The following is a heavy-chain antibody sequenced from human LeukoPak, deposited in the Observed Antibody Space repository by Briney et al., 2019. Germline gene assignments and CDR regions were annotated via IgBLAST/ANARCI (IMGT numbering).Heavy chain of an antibody. J-gene: IGHJ4*02. CDR2: IRSKAYGGTT. CDR1: GFTFGDYA. CDR3: TTYYYGSGSYLKEFDY. Sequence: PGGSLRLSCTASGFTFGDYAMSWVRQAPGKGLEWVGFIRSKAYGGTTEYAASVKGRFTISRDDSKSIAYLQMKSLKTEDTAVYYCTTYYYGSGSYLKEFDYWGQGTLVTVSS. D-gene: IGHD3-10*01. V-gene: IGHV3-49*04.